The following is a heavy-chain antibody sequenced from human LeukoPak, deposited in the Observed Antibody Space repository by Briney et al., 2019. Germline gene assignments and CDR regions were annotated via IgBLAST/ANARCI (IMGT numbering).Heavy chain of an antibody. V-gene: IGHV1-2*06. CDR1: GYTFTGYY. CDR3: ARDPQRSYYYYGMDV. J-gene: IGHJ6*02. CDR2: INPNSGGT. D-gene: IGHD1-1*01. Sequence: GVSVKVSCKASGYTFTGYYMHWVRQAPGQGLEWMGRINPNSGGTNYAQKFQGRVTMTRDTSISTAYMELSRLRSDDTAVYYCARDPQRSYYYYGMDVWGQGTTVTVSS.